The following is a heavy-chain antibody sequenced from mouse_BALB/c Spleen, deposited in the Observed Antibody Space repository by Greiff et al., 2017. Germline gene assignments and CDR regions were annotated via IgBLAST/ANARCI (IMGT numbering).Heavy chain of an antibody. J-gene: IGHJ4*01. CDR3: ARVDYDVYYAMDY. CDR2: ISSGGSYT. Sequence: EVHLVESGGGLVKPGGSLKLSCAASGFTFSSYAMSWVRQSPEKRLEWVAEISSGGSYTYYLDTVTGRFTISRDNAKNTLYLEMSSLRSEDTAMYYCARVDYDVYYAMDYWGQGTSVTVSS. V-gene: IGHV5-9-4*01. CDR1: GFTFSSYA. D-gene: IGHD2-4*01.